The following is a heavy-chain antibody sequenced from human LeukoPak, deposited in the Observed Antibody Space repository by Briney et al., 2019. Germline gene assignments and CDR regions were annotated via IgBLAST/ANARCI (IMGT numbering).Heavy chain of an antibody. D-gene: IGHD1-14*01. Sequence: PGGSLRLSCAASSFTFSSYWMHWVRQAPGKGLVWVSRIYSDGSDTSYADSVKGRFTISRDNAKKTLYLQMNSLRAEDTAVYYCARAYDYSTGNAFDIRGQGTMVTVSS. V-gene: IGHV3-74*01. CDR2: IYSDGSDT. J-gene: IGHJ3*02. CDR3: ARAYDYSTGNAFDI. CDR1: SFTFSSYW.